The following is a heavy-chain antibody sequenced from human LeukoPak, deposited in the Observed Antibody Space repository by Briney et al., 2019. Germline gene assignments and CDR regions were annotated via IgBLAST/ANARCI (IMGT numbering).Heavy chain of an antibody. V-gene: IGHV5-51*01. Sequence: GESLKISCKGSGYSFTSYWIGWARQMPGKGLEWMGIIYPGDSDTRYSPSFQGQVTISADRSISTAYLQWSSLKASDTAMYYCARPAVVVTTPNDAFDIWGQGTMVTVSS. J-gene: IGHJ3*02. CDR1: GYSFTSYW. CDR2: IYPGDSDT. CDR3: ARPAVVVTTPNDAFDI. D-gene: IGHD3-22*01.